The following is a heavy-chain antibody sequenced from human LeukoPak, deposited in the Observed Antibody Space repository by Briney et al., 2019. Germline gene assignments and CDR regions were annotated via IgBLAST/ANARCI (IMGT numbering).Heavy chain of an antibody. Sequence: GESLKIPCKGSGYSFTSYWIGWVRQIPGKGLEWMGSIYPGDSDTRYSPSFQGQVTISADKSISTAYLQWSSLKASDPAMYYCARLHSDYYDSSGYQPYYYYYMDVWGKGTTVTVSS. J-gene: IGHJ6*03. D-gene: IGHD3-22*01. CDR1: GYSFTSYW. CDR2: IYPGDSDT. V-gene: IGHV5-51*01. CDR3: ARLHSDYYDSSGYQPYYYYYMDV.